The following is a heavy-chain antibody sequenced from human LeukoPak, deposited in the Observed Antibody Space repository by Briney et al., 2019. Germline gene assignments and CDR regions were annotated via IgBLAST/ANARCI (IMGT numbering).Heavy chain of an antibody. Sequence: PGGSLRLSCAASGFTFSDFPMHWVRQAPGKGLEWVAVISYDGSNKYYADSVKGRFTISRDNSKHTVYLQVNSLRGDDTAIYYCARDRGIWLQLNAFDYWGQGTLVTVSS. CDR1: GFTFSDFP. D-gene: IGHD5-24*01. CDR3: ARDRGIWLQLNAFDY. CDR2: ISYDGSNK. V-gene: IGHV3-30-3*01. J-gene: IGHJ4*02.